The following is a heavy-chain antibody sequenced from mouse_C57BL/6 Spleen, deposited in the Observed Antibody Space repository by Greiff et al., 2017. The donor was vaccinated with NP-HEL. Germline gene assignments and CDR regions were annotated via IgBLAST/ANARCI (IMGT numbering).Heavy chain of an antibody. CDR2: ISSGSSTI. V-gene: IGHV5-17*01. J-gene: IGHJ3*01. CDR3: ARPLYYDSAWFAY. D-gene: IGHD2-4*01. Sequence: EVNVVESGGGLVKPGGSLKLSCAASGFTFSDYGMHWVRQAPEKGLEWVAYISSGSSTIYYADTVKGRFTISRDNAKNTLFLQMTSLRSEDTAMYYCARPLYYDSAWFAYWGQGTLVTVSA. CDR1: GFTFSDYG.